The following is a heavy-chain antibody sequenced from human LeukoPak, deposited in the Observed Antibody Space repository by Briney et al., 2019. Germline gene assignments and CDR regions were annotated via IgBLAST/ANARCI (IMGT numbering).Heavy chain of an antibody. CDR1: GFTFSSFG. V-gene: IGHV3-48*02. J-gene: IGHJ6*02. CDR2: ISDSSTLT. D-gene: IGHD3-10*01. Sequence: GGSLRLSCAPPGFTFSSFGMNWVRQAPGKGLEWVSYISDSSTLTYYADSVKGRFTISRDNAKNSLSLQLNSPRDEDTAVYFCAKVIRGGYGMDVWGQGTTVTVSS. CDR3: AKVIRGGYGMDV.